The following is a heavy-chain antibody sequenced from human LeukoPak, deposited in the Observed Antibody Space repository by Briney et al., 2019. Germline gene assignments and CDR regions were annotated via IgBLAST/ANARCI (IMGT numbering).Heavy chain of an antibody. CDR2: INPNNGGT. CDR1: GYTFSDSY. D-gene: IGHD1-26*01. CDR3: ARGYALYSGRYIDFDY. V-gene: IGHV1-2*02. Sequence: VASVKVSCKASGYTFSDSYMHWVRQAPGQGLEWMGWINPNNGGTNYAQKFQGRVTMTRDTSISTAYMELSRLRSDDTAVYYCARGYALYSGRYIDFDYWGQGTLVTVSS. J-gene: IGHJ4*02.